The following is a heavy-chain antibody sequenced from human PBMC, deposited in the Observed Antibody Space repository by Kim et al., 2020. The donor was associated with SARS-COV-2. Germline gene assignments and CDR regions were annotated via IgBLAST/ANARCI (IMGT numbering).Heavy chain of an antibody. CDR1: GFTFSSYW. CDR3: ASRHYGDQDDY. V-gene: IGHV3-74*01. CDR2: INSDGSST. D-gene: IGHD4-17*01. Sequence: GGSLRLSCAASGFTFSSYWMHWVRQAPGKGLVWVSRINSDGSSTSYADSVKGRFTISRDNAKNTLYLQMNSLRAEDTAVYYCASRHYGDQDDYWGQGTLVTVSS. J-gene: IGHJ4*02.